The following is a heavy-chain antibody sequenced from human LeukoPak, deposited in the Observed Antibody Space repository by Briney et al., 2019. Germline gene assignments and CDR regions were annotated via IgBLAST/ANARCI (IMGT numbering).Heavy chain of an antibody. Sequence: GGSLRPSCAASGFTFSSYAMHWVRQAPGKGLEWVAVISYDGSNKYYADSVKGRFTISRDNSKNTLYLQMNSLRAEDTAVYYCARDGVYGLLSRFDYWGQGTLVTVSS. CDR1: GFTFSSYA. V-gene: IGHV3-30*04. CDR2: ISYDGSNK. D-gene: IGHD3-3*01. J-gene: IGHJ4*02. CDR3: ARDGVYGLLSRFDY.